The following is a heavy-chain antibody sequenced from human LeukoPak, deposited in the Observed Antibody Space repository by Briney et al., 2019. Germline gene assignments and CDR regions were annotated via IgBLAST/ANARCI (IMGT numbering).Heavy chain of an antibody. CDR1: GYTFTGYY. V-gene: IGHV1-2*02. D-gene: IGHD2/OR15-2a*01. CDR3: ARISKMRAHLVSYYYMDV. Sequence: ASVKVSCKASGYTFTGYYMHWVRQAPGQGLEWMGWINPNSGGTNYAQKFQGRVTMTRDTSISTAYMELSRLRSDDTAVYYCARISKMRAHLVSYYYMDVWGKGTTVTVSS. J-gene: IGHJ6*03. CDR2: INPNSGGT.